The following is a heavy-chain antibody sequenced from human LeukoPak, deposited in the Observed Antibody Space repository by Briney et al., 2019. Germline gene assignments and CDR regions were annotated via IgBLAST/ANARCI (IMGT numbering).Heavy chain of an antibody. CDR1: GYTFTGYY. D-gene: IGHD6-13*01. J-gene: IGHJ5*02. Sequence: SVKVSCKASGYTFTGYYMHWVRQAPGQGLEWMGGIIPIFGTANYAQKFQGRVTITADESTSTAYMELSSLRSEDTAVYYCAGYSSSWYPNKFDPWGQGTLVTVSS. V-gene: IGHV1-69*13. CDR3: AGYSSSWYPNKFDP. CDR2: IIPIFGTA.